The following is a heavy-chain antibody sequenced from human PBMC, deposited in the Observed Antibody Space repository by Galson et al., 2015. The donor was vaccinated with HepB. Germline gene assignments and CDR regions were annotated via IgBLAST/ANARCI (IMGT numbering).Heavy chain of an antibody. CDR3: VRVLGLPPGEGGDY. CDR1: GFTFRSHA. Sequence: SLRLSCAASGFTFRSHAMHWVRQAPGKGLEYVSAISSNGGSTYYADSVKGRFTISRDNSKNTLYLQMSSLRAEDTAVYYCVRVLGLPPGEGGDYWGQGTLVTVSS. D-gene: IGHD1-14*01. J-gene: IGHJ4*02. CDR2: ISSNGGST. V-gene: IGHV3-64D*06.